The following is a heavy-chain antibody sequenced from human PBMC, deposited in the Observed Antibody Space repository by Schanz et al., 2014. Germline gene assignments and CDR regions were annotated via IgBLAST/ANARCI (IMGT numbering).Heavy chain of an antibody. CDR3: ARDLEPYCSGGSCYSDY. J-gene: IGHJ4*02. CDR2: ISGYHGNT. V-gene: IGHV1-18*01. D-gene: IGHD2-15*01. Sequence: QVQLVQSGSELKKPGASVKVSCKASGYTFINYGISWVRQAPGQGLEWMGWISGYHGNTKYAQKLQGRVTMTTDTSTSTAYMELRSLRFDDTALYYCARDLEPYCSGGSCYSDYWGQGTLVTVSS. CDR1: GYTFINYG.